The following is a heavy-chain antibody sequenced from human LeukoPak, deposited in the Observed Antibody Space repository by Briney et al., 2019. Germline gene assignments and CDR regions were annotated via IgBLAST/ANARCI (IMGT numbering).Heavy chain of an antibody. D-gene: IGHD3-22*01. CDR1: GYTFTGYY. CDR2: INPSGGRT. J-gene: IGHJ4*02. V-gene: IGHV1-46*01. CDR3: ARDQRYYDSSGHLDY. Sequence: ASVKVSCKASGYTFTGYYMHWVRQAPGQGLEWMRIINPSGGRTSHAQKFQGRVTMTRDTSTSTVYMELSSLRSEDTAVYYCARDQRYYDSSGHLDYWGQGTLVTVSS.